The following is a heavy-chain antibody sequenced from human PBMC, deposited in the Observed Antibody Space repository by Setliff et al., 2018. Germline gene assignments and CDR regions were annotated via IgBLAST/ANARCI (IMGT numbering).Heavy chain of an antibody. J-gene: IGHJ4*02. D-gene: IGHD3-10*01. Sequence: SETLSLTCTVYGGSLSNYYWSWIRQPPGKGLEWIGSLYRTANTYYNPAVRSRVTISPDTSKNQFSLKLTSVTAADTAVYYCARQSGSGSSPYFDFWGQGTLVTVSS. CDR1: GGSLSNYY. V-gene: IGHV4-59*08. CDR2: LYRTANT. CDR3: ARQSGSGSSPYFDF.